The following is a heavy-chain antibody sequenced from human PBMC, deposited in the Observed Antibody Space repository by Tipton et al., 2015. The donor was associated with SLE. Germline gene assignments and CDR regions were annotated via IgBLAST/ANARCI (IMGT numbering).Heavy chain of an antibody. CDR1: GGSISSHY. J-gene: IGHJ4*01. Sequence: TLSLTCTVSGGSISSHYWSWIRQPPGKGLEWIGYIYYSGSTYYNPSLKSRVTISIDTSKNQFSLKVNSVTAADTALYYCARAVAGNSEYFDYWGHGTLVTVSS. V-gene: IGHV4-59*11. CDR3: ARAVAGNSEYFDY. D-gene: IGHD6-19*01. CDR2: IYYSGST.